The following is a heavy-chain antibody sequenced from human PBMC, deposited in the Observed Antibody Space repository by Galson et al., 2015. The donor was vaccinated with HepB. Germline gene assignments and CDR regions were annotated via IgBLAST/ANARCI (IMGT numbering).Heavy chain of an antibody. CDR3: ARGGDIVVVPAAPQGWDYYGMDV. CDR2: ISYDGSNK. J-gene: IGHJ6*02. CDR1: GFTFSSYA. Sequence: SLRLSCAASGFTFSSYAMHWVRQAPGKGLEWVAVISYDGSNKYYADSVKGRFTISRDNSKNTLYLQMNSLRAEDTAVYYCARGGDIVVVPAAPQGWDYYGMDVWGQGTTVTVSS. V-gene: IGHV3-30-3*01. D-gene: IGHD2-2*01.